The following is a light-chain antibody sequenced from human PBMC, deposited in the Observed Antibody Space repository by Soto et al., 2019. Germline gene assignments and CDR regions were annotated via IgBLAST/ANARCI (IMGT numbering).Light chain of an antibody. Sequence: EIVLTQSPGTLSLSPGERATLSCRASQSVINSYLAWYQHKAGQAPRLLIYGASSRATSIPDKFSGSGSGTDFTLTISRLEPEDFAVYYCQQYGISPWTFGQGTKVEIK. J-gene: IGKJ1*01. CDR2: GAS. CDR1: QSVINSY. V-gene: IGKV3-20*01. CDR3: QQYGISPWT.